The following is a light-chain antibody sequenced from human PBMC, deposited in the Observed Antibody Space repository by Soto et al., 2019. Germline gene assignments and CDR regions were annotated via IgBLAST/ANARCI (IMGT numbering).Light chain of an antibody. J-gene: IGKJ1*01. CDR1: QSVSSSY. Sequence: EIVFTQSPGTLSLSPGERATLSCRASQSVSSSYLAWYQQKPAQAPRLLIYGASSRATGIPDRFSGSGSGTDFTLTISRLDPEDFAVYYCQQYGSSPWTFGQGTKVDIK. CDR3: QQYGSSPWT. V-gene: IGKV3-20*01. CDR2: GAS.